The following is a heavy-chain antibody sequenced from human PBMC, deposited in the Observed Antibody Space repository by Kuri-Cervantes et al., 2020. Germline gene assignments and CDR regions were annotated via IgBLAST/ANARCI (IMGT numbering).Heavy chain of an antibody. CDR2: ISYDGSNK. D-gene: IGHD3-3*01. CDR3: ARAVPGLEGGFEY. J-gene: IGHJ4*02. Sequence: GGSLRLFCAASAFTFSSYAMHWVRQAPGKGLEWVAFISYDGSNKYYADSVKGRFTIFRDNYKNTLYLQINSLRAEDTAVYYCARAVPGLEGGFEYWGQRTLVTVSS. CDR1: AFTFSSYA. V-gene: IGHV3-30-3*01.